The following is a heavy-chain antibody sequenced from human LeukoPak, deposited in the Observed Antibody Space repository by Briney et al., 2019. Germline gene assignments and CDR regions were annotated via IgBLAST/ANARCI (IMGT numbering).Heavy chain of an antibody. CDR1: GGSISNYY. CDR2: IRYSGST. D-gene: IGHD3-10*01. CDR3: ARGPLGELFNDAFDI. J-gene: IGHJ3*02. V-gene: IGHV4-59*01. Sequence: SETLSLTCTVSGGSISNYYWSWIRQPPGKGLEWIGYIRYSGSTNYNPSLKSRVTISVDTSKNQFSLKLSSVTAADTAVYYCARGPLGELFNDAFDIWGQGTLVTVSS.